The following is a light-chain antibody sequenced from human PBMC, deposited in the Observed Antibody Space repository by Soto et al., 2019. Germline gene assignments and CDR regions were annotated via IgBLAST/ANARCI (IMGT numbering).Light chain of an antibody. Sequence: QSVLTQPPSASGTPGQRVTISCSGSSSNIGSNYLYWYQQLPGTDPKLLIYMDNHQPSAVPARFSGSKSGTSASLAISALRSEDEANYYCESWDDSLSGLWVFGGGTKLTVL. CDR3: ESWDDSLSGLWV. CDR1: SSNIGSNY. V-gene: IGLV1-47*01. CDR2: MDN. J-gene: IGLJ3*02.